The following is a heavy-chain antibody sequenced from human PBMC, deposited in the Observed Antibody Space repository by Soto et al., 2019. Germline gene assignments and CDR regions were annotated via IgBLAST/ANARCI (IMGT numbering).Heavy chain of an antibody. CDR3: AREEGYCSGGGCYPDAFDI. V-gene: IGHV3-30*04. CDR2: IAYDGRDK. J-gene: IGHJ3*02. Sequence: QVQLVEPGGGVVQPGRSLRLSCAASGFTFSSYAMHWVRQAPGKGLEWVAVIAYDGRDKYYADSVKGRFTISRDNSKNTLYLQINSLRAEDTAMYYCAREEGYCSGGGCYPDAFDIWGQGTMVIVSS. CDR1: GFTFSSYA. D-gene: IGHD2-15*01.